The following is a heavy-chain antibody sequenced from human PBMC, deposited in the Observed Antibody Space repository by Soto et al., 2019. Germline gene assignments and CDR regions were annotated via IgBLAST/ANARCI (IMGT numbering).Heavy chain of an antibody. CDR3: AREAYCSSDCLTRGSYYGMDV. Sequence: SQILLLTCAISGDTVSSQTAAWHFITHGPSRGLECLGRTYYRSKWYNEYITSVESRITINSVPSKNQLFLQLNSVTPEDPAVYYCAREAYCSSDCLTRGSYYGMDVWGQGTTVT. CDR2: TYYRSKWYN. V-gene: IGHV6-1*01. D-gene: IGHD2-21*02. J-gene: IGHJ6*02. CDR1: GDTVSSQTAA.